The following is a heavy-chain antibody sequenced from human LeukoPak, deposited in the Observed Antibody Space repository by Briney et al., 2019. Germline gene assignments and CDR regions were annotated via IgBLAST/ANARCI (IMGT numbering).Heavy chain of an antibody. CDR2: LDYSGTA. D-gene: IGHD2-21*02. V-gene: IGHV4-39*01. Sequence: PSETLSLTCSASGGSISSSSYYWGWIRQPPGKGLEWIGSLDYSGTAYYNPSLKSRVTISVDTSKNQFSLKLSSVTAADTAVYYCARQYCGGDCGFDYWGQGTLVTVSS. CDR1: GGSISSSSYY. CDR3: ARQYCGGDCGFDY. J-gene: IGHJ4*02.